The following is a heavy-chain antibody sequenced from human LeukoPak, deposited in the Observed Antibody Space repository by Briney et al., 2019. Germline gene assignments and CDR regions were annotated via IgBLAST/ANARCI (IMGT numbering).Heavy chain of an antibody. J-gene: IGHJ4*02. CDR2: IKSKTDGGTA. CDR1: GFPFSDVW. CDR3: TTDWYYYDSSGYYPIF. D-gene: IGHD3-22*01. V-gene: IGHV3-15*01. Sequence: PGGSLRLSCAASGFPFSDVWMSWVRQAPGKGLEWDGRIKSKTDGGTADYAAPVKGRFTFSRDDSKNTLYLQMNSLNTEDTAVYYCTTDWYYYDSSGYYPIFWGQGTLVTVSS.